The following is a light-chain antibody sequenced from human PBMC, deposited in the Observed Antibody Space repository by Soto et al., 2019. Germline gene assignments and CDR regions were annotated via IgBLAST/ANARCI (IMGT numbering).Light chain of an antibody. V-gene: IGLV2-14*01. CDR2: EVS. Sequence: QSALTQPASVSGSPGQSITISCTGTSSDVGGYNYVSWYQQHPGKAPKLMIYEVSNRPSGVSNRFSGSKSGNTASLTISGLQAEDEADYYCSSYTSSRTPWDVFGTGTKLTVL. CDR3: SSYTSSRTPWDV. CDR1: SSDVGGYNY. J-gene: IGLJ1*01.